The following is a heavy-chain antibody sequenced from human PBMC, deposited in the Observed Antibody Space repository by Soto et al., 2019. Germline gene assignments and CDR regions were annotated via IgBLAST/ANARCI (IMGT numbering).Heavy chain of an antibody. V-gene: IGHV3-30-3*01. CDR3: ARSGGYGDYYYYYGMDL. CDR1: GFTFSSYA. J-gene: IGHJ6*02. CDR2: ISYDGSNK. Sequence: PGGSLRLSCAASGFTFSSYAMHWVRQAPGKGLEWVAVISYDGSNKYYADSVKGRFTISRDNSKNTLYLQMNSLRAEDTAVYYCARSGGYGDYYYYYGMDLWGQGTSVTVSS. D-gene: IGHD4-17*01.